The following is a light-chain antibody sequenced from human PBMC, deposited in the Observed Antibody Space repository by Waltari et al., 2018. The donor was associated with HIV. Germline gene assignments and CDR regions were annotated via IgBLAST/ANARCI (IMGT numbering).Light chain of an antibody. Sequence: QTGVTQEPSFAVSPGGTVTPTCRLSPDSFATSYYPTLYQQTPGPPPRTLIYSTNTRSSGVTDRFSGSILGNKAAITITGAQADDESDYYCVLYMGSGIWVFGGGTKLTVL. CDR1: PDSFATSYY. CDR2: STN. V-gene: IGLV8-61*01. J-gene: IGLJ3*02. CDR3: VLYMGSGIWV.